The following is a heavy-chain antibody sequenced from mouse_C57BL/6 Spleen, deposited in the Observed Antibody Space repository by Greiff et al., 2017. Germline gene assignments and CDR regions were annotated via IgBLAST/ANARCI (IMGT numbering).Heavy chain of an antibody. CDR2: IHPNSCST. V-gene: IGHV1-64*01. CDR3: FAITTVVGY. Sequence: QVQLQQPGAELVKPGASVKLSCKASGYTFTSYWMHWVKQRPGQGLEWIGMIHPNSCSTNYNEKFKSKATLTVDKSSSTAYMQLSSLTSDDSAVYYCFAITTVVGYWGQGTTLTVSS. J-gene: IGHJ2*01. CDR1: GYTFTSYW. D-gene: IGHD1-1*01.